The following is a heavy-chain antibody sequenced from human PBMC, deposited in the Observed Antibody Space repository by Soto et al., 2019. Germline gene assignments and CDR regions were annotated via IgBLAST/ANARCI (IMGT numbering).Heavy chain of an antibody. V-gene: IGHV1-2*04. Sequence: QVQLVQSGAEVKKPGASVKVSCKASGYTFTGYYMHWVRQAPGQGLEWMGWINPNSGGTNYAQKFQGWVTMTRDTSIRTAYMELSRLRSDDTAVYYCAARGGIVGATRPGFDYWGQGTLVTVSS. D-gene: IGHD1-26*01. J-gene: IGHJ4*02. CDR3: AARGGIVGATRPGFDY. CDR1: GYTFTGYY. CDR2: INPNSGGT.